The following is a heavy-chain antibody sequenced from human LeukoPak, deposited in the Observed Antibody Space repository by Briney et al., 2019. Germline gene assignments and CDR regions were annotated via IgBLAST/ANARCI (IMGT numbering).Heavy chain of an antibody. CDR1: GFTFDDYA. V-gene: IGHV3-9*01. CDR3: AKGYEGFYGSGSYYQAVDY. D-gene: IGHD3-10*01. CDR2: ISWNSGSI. J-gene: IGHJ4*02. Sequence: GGSLRLSCAASGFTFDDYAMHWVRQAPGKGLEWVSGISWNSGSIGYADSVKGRFTISRDNAKNSLYLQMNSLRAEDTALYYCAKGYEGFYGSGSYYQAVDYWGQGTLVTVSS.